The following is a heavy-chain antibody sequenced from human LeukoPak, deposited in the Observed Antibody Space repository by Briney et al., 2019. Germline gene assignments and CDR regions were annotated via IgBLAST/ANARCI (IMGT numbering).Heavy chain of an antibody. D-gene: IGHD3-22*01. CDR3: TRGGSSGYYYGFDY. J-gene: IGHJ4*02. CDR1: GFTFSGST. CDR2: IRSKANSYAT. V-gene: IGHV3-73*01. Sequence: GGSLRLSCAASGFTFSGSTIHWVRQASGKGLEWVGRIRSKANSYATAYAASVKGRFTISRDDSKNTAYLQMNSLKTEDTAVYYCTRGGSSGYYYGFDYWGQGTLVTVSS.